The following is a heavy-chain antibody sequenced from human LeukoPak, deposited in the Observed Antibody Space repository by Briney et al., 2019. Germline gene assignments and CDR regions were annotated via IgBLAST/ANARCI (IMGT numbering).Heavy chain of an antibody. Sequence: SETLSLTCTVSGGSISSSSYYWGWIRQPPGKGLEWIGSIYYSGSTHYNPSLKSRVTMSVDTSKNQFSLKLSSVTAADTAVYYCARRSHKTVYYYDSSGYSDWNQGEYFQHWGQGTLVTVSS. CDR1: GGSISSSSYY. CDR2: IYYSGST. CDR3: ARRSHKTVYYYDSSGYSDWNQGEYFQH. V-gene: IGHV4-39*01. D-gene: IGHD3-22*01. J-gene: IGHJ1*01.